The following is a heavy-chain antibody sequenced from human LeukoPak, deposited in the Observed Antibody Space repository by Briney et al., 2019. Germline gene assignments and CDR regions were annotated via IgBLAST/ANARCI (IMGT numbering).Heavy chain of an antibody. CDR2: INNDGSTT. V-gene: IGHV3-74*01. Sequence: GGSLRLSCAASVFTFSAAWMHWVRQAPGKGLVWVSRINNDGSTTRHADSVKGRFTISRDNARNTLYLQMNSLRVEDTAVYYCARVSGPGMNEYYHLWGQGTLVTVSS. CDR1: VFTFSAAW. J-gene: IGHJ1*01. CDR3: ARVSGPGMNEYYHL. D-gene: IGHD3-10*01.